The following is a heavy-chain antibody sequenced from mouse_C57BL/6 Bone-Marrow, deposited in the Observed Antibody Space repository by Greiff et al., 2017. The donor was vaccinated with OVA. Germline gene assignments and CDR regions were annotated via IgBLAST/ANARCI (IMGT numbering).Heavy chain of an antibody. CDR2: IDPETGGT. CDR1: GYTFTDYE. D-gene: IGHD2-4*01. CDR3: TREYDYENY. J-gene: IGHJ2*01. V-gene: IGHV1-15*01. Sequence: LVESGAELVRPGASVTLSCKASGYTFTDYEMHWVKQTPVHGLEWIGAIDPETGGTAYNQKFKGKAILTADKSSSTAYMELRSLTSEDSAVYYCTREYDYENYWGQGTTLTVSS.